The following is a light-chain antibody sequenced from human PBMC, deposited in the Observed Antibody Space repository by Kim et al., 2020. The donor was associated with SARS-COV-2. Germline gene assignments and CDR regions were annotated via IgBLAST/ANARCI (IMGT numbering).Light chain of an antibody. CDR3: QQYGSSQYT. V-gene: IGKV3-20*01. Sequence: PGERAPLSCRSSQSVSSSYLAWYQPKPGQAPRRLLYGASSRASGIPDRCSGSGSGTDFTLTISRLEPEDFAVYYCQQYGSSQYTFGQGTKLEI. J-gene: IGKJ2*01. CDR1: QSVSSSY. CDR2: GAS.